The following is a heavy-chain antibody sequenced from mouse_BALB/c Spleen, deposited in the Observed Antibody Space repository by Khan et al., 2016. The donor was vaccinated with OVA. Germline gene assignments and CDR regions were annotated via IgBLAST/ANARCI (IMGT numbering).Heavy chain of an antibody. CDR2: ISFSGGT. CDR3: TRSAYDAYAYAMDY. Sequence: EVQLQESGPGLVKPSQSLSLTCTVTGYSITSDFAWNWVRQFPGNKLEWMGYISFSGGTSYDPSLKSRLSITRDTSKNQFFLNLSSVPPGDTATYYCTRSAYDAYAYAMDYWGQGTSVTVSS. CDR1: GYSITSDFA. D-gene: IGHD2-2*01. V-gene: IGHV3-2*02. J-gene: IGHJ4*01.